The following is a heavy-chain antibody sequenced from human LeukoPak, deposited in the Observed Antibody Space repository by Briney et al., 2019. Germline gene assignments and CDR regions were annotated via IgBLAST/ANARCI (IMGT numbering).Heavy chain of an antibody. D-gene: IGHD2-15*01. Sequence: PSETLSLTCAVYGGSFSGYYWNWIRQPPGKGLEWIGEINHSGSTNYNPSLKSRVTISVDTSKNQFSLKLSSVTAADTAVYYCARPHPGGSWCQPYSSLVWFDPWGQGTLVTVSS. J-gene: IGHJ5*02. V-gene: IGHV4-34*01. CDR2: INHSGST. CDR3: ARPHPGGSWCQPYSSLVWFDP. CDR1: GGSFSGYY.